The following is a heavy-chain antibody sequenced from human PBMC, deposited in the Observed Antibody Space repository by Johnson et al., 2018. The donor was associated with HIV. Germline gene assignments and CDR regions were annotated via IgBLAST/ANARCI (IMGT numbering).Heavy chain of an antibody. Sequence: QVQLVESGGGLVKPGGSLRLSCAASGFTFSDYYMHWIRQAPGKGLEWVSYISSSGSTTYYADSAKGRFTISRDNSKNTLYLQMNSLRAEDTAVYYCAREPSIAAAGGDGAFDIWGRGTMLTVSS. CDR1: GFTFSDYY. D-gene: IGHD6-13*01. V-gene: IGHV3-11*04. CDR3: AREPSIAAAGGDGAFDI. CDR2: ISSSGSTT. J-gene: IGHJ3*02.